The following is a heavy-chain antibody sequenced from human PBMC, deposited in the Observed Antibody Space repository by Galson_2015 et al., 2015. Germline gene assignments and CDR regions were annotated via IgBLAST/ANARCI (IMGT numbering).Heavy chain of an antibody. CDR2: INAGNGNT. CDR1: EYTFTRYS. J-gene: IGHJ4*02. V-gene: IGHV1-3*01. Sequence: SCKASEYTFTRYSMHWVRQAPGQRLEWMGWINAGNGNTKYSQKFQGRVTISRDTTATTTYMELSSLRSEDTAVYYCANSYCTSGVCYGGLEGWGQGTLVTVSS. D-gene: IGHD2-8*01. CDR3: ANSYCTSGVCYGGLEG.